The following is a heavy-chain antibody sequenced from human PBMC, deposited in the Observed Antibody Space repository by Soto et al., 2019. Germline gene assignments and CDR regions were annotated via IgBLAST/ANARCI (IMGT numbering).Heavy chain of an antibody. V-gene: IGHV3-30-3*01. J-gene: IGHJ6*02. CDR2: ISYDGSNK. D-gene: IGHD3-3*01. Sequence: GGSLRLSCAASGFTFSSYAMHWVRQAPGKGLEWVAVISYDGSNKYYADSVKGRFTISRDNSKNTLYLQMNSLRAEDTAVYYCARDGRNYDFWSGSDALGYYYYGMDGWGQGTTDTFSS. CDR3: ARDGRNYDFWSGSDALGYYYYGMDG. CDR1: GFTFSSYA.